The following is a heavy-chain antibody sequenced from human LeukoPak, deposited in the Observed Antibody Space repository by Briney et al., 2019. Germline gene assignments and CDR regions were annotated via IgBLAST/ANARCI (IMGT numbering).Heavy chain of an antibody. Sequence: ASVTVSCKASGYTFTSYAMHWERQAPGQRREWMGWINAGNGNTKYSQTFQGRVTITRDTSASTAYMELSSLRSEDTAVYYCARELWPGYGMDVWGKGTTVTVSS. CDR1: GYTFTSYA. J-gene: IGHJ6*01. D-gene: IGHD3-16*01. CDR3: ARELWPGYGMDV. V-gene: IGHV1-3*01. CDR2: INAGNGNT.